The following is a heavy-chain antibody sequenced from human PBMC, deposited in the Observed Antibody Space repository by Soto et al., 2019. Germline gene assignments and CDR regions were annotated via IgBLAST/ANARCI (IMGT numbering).Heavy chain of an antibody. CDR1: GCSVSSGSYY. J-gene: IGHJ4*02. CDR3: ARSDSSSWYQFDY. D-gene: IGHD6-13*01. Sequence: PSETLSLTCPVSGCSVSSGSYYWSWIRQPPGKGLEWIGYIYYSGSTNYNPSLKSRVTISVDTSKNQFSLKLSSVTAADTAVYYCARSDSSSWYQFDYWGQGTLVTVSS. V-gene: IGHV4-61*01. CDR2: IYYSGST.